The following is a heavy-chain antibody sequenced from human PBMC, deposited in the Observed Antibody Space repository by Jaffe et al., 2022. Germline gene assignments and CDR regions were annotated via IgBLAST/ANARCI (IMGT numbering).Heavy chain of an antibody. Sequence: QVQLQESGPGLVKPSETLSLTCAVSGYSISSGYYWGWIRQPPGKGLEWIGSIYHSGSTYYNPSLKSRVTISVDTSKNQFSLKLSSVTAADTAVYYCARRKVAGLHYFDYWGQGTLVTVSS. CDR3: ARRKVAGLHYFDY. J-gene: IGHJ4*02. CDR1: GYSISSGYY. CDR2: IYHSGST. D-gene: IGHD6-19*01. V-gene: IGHV4-38-2*01.